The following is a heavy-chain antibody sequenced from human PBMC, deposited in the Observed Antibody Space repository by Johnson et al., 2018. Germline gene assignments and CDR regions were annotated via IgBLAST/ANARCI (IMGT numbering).Heavy chain of an antibody. Sequence: QVQLVQSGGGVVQPGRSLRLSCAASGFTFSNYAIHWVRQAPGKGLEWVALTSYDGSNKHYTDSVKGRFIISRDNSKNTLYLQMNSLRAEDTAVYYCARVVSRVKRKAKYDAFDIWGQGTMVTVSS. V-gene: IGHV3-30*04. CDR1: GFTFSNYA. J-gene: IGHJ3*02. CDR2: TSYDGSNK. CDR3: ARVVSRVKRKAKYDAFDI. D-gene: IGHD3-10*01.